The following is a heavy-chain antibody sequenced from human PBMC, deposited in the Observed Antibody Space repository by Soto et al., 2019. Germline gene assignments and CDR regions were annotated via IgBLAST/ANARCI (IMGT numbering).Heavy chain of an antibody. V-gene: IGHV3-23*01. Sequence: EVNLLESGGDLVQPGGSLTLSCGASGFTFDNHAMSWVRQAPGKGLEWVSAISGNAVATYYADSVKGRFTISRDNSNNMVYLQMNRLRAKDTGIYYCVKDAISMVRGTNNWFDPWGQGTLVTVSS. CDR3: VKDAISMVRGTNNWFDP. D-gene: IGHD3-10*01. CDR2: ISGNAVAT. J-gene: IGHJ5*02. CDR1: GFTFDNHA.